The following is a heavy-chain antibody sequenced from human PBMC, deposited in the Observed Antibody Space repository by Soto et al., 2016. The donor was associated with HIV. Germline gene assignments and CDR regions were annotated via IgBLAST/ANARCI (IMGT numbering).Heavy chain of an antibody. CDR2: IHNSGST. CDR1: GGSISSGGYY. CDR3: ASGYDYAYYYDSSGYPTGGMDV. Sequence: QVQLQESGPGLVKPSQTLSLTCTVSGGSISSGGYYWSWIRQHPGKGLEWIGYIHNSGSTDYNPSLKSRVTISVDTSKNQFSLKLSSVTAXDTAVYYCASGYDYAYYYDSSGYPTGGMDVWGQGTTVTVSS. J-gene: IGHJ6*02. V-gene: IGHV4-31*03. D-gene: IGHD3-22*01.